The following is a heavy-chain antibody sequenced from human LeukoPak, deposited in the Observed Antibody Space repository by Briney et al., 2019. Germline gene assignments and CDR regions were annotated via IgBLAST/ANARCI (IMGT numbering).Heavy chain of an antibody. Sequence: PSETLSLTCTVSGGSISSGGYYWSWIRQHPGKGLEWIGYIYYSGSTYYNPPLKSRVTISVDTSKNQFSLKLSSVTAADTAVYYCARVGSSSPIYYYYYMDAWGKGTTVTVS. CDR3: ARVGSSSPIYYYYYMDA. CDR2: IYYSGST. V-gene: IGHV4-31*03. D-gene: IGHD6-6*01. CDR1: GGSISSGGYY. J-gene: IGHJ6*03.